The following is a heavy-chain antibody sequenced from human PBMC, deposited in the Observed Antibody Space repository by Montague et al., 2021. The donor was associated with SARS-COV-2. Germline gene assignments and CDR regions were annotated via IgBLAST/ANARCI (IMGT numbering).Heavy chain of an antibody. CDR3: ARAHRYGSGSYLDWFDP. CDR1: GFTFSSYA. J-gene: IGHJ5*02. V-gene: IGHV3-30-3*01. Sequence: SLRLSCAASGFTFSSYAMHWVRQAPGKGLEWVAVISYDGSNKYYADSVKGRFTISRDNSKNTPYLQMNSLGAEDTAVYYCARAHRYGSGSYLDWFDPWGQGTLVTVSS. CDR2: ISYDGSNK. D-gene: IGHD3-10*01.